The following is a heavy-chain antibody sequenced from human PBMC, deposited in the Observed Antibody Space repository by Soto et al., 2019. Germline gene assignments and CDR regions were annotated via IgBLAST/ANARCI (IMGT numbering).Heavy chain of an antibody. Sequence: VHLLESGGGLVQPGGSLRLSCVASGFTFNDYDLNWVRQAPGKGLEWVSGINGSGDATYYAGSLKGRFTISRDISKNTMYRQMNSLRAEDTAVYYCAKVRGHYYYGMDVWGQGITVTVSS. D-gene: IGHD3-10*01. V-gene: IGHV3-23*01. CDR1: GFTFNDYD. CDR3: AKVRGHYYYGMDV. J-gene: IGHJ6*02. CDR2: INGSGDAT.